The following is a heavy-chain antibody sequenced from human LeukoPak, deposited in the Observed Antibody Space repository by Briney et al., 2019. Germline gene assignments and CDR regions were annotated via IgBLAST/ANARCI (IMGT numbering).Heavy chain of an antibody. CDR1: GFTFSSFE. J-gene: IGHJ6*02. D-gene: IGHD5-12*01. CDR2: ISSSGSSI. V-gene: IGHV3-48*02. CDR3: ARDEGGYLYYYYGMDV. Sequence: GSLRLSCAVSGFTFSSFEMNWVRQAPGKGLEWVSYISSSGSSIYYADSVKGRFTISRDNAKNSLYLQMNSLRDEDTAVYYCARDEGGYLYYYYGMDVWGQGTTVTVSS.